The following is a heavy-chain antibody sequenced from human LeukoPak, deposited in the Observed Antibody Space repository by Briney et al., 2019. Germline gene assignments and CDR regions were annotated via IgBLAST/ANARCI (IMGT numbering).Heavy chain of an antibody. J-gene: IGHJ4*02. CDR3: AKDLVGYYFDY. CDR2: ISYDGSNK. CDR1: GFTFSSYG. Sequence: PGRSLRLSCAASGFTFSSYGMHWVRQAPGKGLERVAVISYDGSNKYYADSVKGRFTISRDNSKNTLYLQMNSLRAEDTAVYYCAKDLVGYYFDYWGQGTLVTVSS. V-gene: IGHV3-30*18. D-gene: IGHD2-2*01.